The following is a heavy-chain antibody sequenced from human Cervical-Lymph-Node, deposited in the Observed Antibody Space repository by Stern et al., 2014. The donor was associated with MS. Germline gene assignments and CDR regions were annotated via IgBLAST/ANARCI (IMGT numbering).Heavy chain of an antibody. CDR1: GGTFISSYA. Sequence: QLGQSGAEVKKPGSSVNVSCKASGGTFISSYAITWMRQAPGQGLEWMGRIIPILGLPNYAQKFQGRVTFTADTSTSTTYMELSSLTSEDTAVYYCARGVVSNRAAATQHNLFDPWGQGTLVTVSS. V-gene: IGHV1-69*09. CDR3: ARGVVSNRAAATQHNLFDP. D-gene: IGHD2-15*01. CDR2: IIPILGLP. J-gene: IGHJ5*02.